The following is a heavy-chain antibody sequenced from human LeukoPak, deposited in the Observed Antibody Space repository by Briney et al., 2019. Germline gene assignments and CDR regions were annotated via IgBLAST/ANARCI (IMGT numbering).Heavy chain of an antibody. CDR2: TYYRSKWYN. J-gene: IGHJ5*02. D-gene: IGHD3-3*01. V-gene: IGHV6-1*01. CDR3: AAEEGSDYDPRFDP. CDR1: GDRVSGNSAA. Sequence: SQTLSLTCAISGDRVSGNSAACNWIRQSPSRGLEWLGRTYYRSKWYNDYAVSVKSRITINPDTSKNQFSLQLNSVTPEDTAVYYCAAEEGSDYDPRFDPWGQGTLVTVSS.